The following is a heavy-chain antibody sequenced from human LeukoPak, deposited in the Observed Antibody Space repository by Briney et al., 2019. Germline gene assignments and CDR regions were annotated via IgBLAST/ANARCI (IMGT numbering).Heavy chain of an antibody. J-gene: IGHJ4*02. CDR2: IIPIFGTA. V-gene: IGHV1-69*13. CDR3: AREGYSSSFLGIDY. Sequence: ASVKVSCKASGGTFSSYAISWVRQAPGQGLEWMGGIIPIFGTANYAQKFQGRATITADESTSTAYMELSSLRSEDTAVYYCAREGYSSSFLGIDYWGQGTLVTVSS. CDR1: GGTFSSYA. D-gene: IGHD6-13*01.